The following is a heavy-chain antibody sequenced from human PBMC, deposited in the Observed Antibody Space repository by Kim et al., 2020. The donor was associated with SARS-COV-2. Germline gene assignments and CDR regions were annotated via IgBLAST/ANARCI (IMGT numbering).Heavy chain of an antibody. CDR1: GFTFSSYS. Sequence: GGSLRLSCAASGFTFSSYSMNWVRQAPGKGLEWVSYISSSSTIYYADSVKGRFTISRDNAKNSLYLQMNSLRDEDTAVYYCARDLSWYSFFFDYWGQGTLVTVSS. CDR3: ARDLSWYSFFFDY. J-gene: IGHJ4*02. CDR2: ISSSSTI. D-gene: IGHD6-13*01. V-gene: IGHV3-48*02.